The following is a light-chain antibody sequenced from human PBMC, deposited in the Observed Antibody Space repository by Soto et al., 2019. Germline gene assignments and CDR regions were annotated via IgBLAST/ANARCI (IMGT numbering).Light chain of an antibody. CDR3: QQRSVWPIT. J-gene: IGKJ5*01. V-gene: IGKV3-11*01. Sequence: EIVMTQSPATLSVSPGERATLFCRASQSVRSSLAWYQQKPGQAPRLFIYDASHRATGVPARFSGSGSGTDFTLTISGLEPEDFAVYYCQQRSVWPITFGQGTRLEIK. CDR1: QSVRSS. CDR2: DAS.